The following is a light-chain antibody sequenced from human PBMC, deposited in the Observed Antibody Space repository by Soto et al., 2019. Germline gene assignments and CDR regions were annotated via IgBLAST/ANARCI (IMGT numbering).Light chain of an antibody. V-gene: IGKV3-11*01. CDR2: DAS. J-gene: IGKJ3*01. CDR3: QQRSNWPLT. CDR1: QSVSSY. Sequence: EIVLTQSPATLSLSPGERATLSCRASQSVSSYLAWYQQKPGQAPRLLIYDASNRATGIPARFSGSGSGTDFTLTISSLEPEDVAVYYCQQRSNWPLTFGPGTKVHIK.